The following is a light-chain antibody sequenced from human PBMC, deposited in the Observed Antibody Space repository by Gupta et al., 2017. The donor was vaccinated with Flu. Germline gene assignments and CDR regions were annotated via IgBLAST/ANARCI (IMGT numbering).Light chain of an antibody. CDR3: QQYSAYYT. CDR2: KAS. V-gene: IGKV1-5*03. Sequence: SPSNLSASVGDRVTSTCRASQSINKWLAWYQQKPGKAPKLLIYKASRLQSGVPSRFSGSGSGTEFTLTSSSRQPDDFATYYCQQYSAYYTFGQGTKLEIK. J-gene: IGKJ2*01. CDR1: QSINKW.